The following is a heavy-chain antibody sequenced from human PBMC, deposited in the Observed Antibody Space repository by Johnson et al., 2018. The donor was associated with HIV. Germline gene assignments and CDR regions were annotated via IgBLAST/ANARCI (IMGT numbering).Heavy chain of an antibody. CDR3: ARDQWLAPSGAFDI. V-gene: IGHV3-30*03. D-gene: IGHD6-19*01. CDR1: GFTFDDHG. J-gene: IGHJ3*02. Sequence: QVQLVESGGGVVRPGESLRLSCAASGFTFDDHGMSWVRQAPGKGLEWVAVISYDGSNKYYADSVKGRFTISRDNSKNTLYLQMNSRRAEDTAVYYCARDQWLAPSGAFDIWGQGTMVTVSS. CDR2: ISYDGSNK.